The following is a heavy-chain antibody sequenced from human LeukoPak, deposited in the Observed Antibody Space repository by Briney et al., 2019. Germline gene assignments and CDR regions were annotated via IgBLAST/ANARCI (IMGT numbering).Heavy chain of an antibody. J-gene: IGHJ6*02. CDR1: GYTFTSYD. V-gene: IGHV1-8*01. CDR3: ARGAVSSSWYRYYYYYGMDV. D-gene: IGHD6-13*01. CDR2: MNPNSGNT. Sequence: ASVKVSCKASGYTFTSYDINWVRQATGQGLEWMGWMNPNSGNTGYAQKFQGRVTMTRNTSISTAYMELSSLRSEDTAVYYCARGAVSSSWYRYYYYYGMDVWGQGTTVTVSS.